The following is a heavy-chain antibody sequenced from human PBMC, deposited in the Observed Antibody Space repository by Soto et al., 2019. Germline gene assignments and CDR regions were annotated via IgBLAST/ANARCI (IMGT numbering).Heavy chain of an antibody. V-gene: IGHV3-23*01. Sequence: GGSLRLSCAASGFTFSSYAMSWVRQAPGKGLEWVSAISGSGSSTYYVDSVKGRFTISRDNSKNTLYLQMNSLRAEDTAVYYCAKDSEWLREDYWGQGTLVTVSS. J-gene: IGHJ4*02. CDR3: AKDSEWLREDY. CDR2: ISGSGSST. CDR1: GFTFSSYA. D-gene: IGHD5-12*01.